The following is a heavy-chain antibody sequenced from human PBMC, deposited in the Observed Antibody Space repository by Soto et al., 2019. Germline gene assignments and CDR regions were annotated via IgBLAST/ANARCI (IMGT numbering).Heavy chain of an antibody. J-gene: IGHJ4*02. CDR3: ARDHYSSGGYLRASFDY. V-gene: IGHV1-46*01. D-gene: IGHD6-19*01. Sequence: GASVKVSCKASGYTFTSYYMHWVRQAPGQGLEWMGIINPSGGSTSYAQKFQGRVTMTRDTSTSTVYMELSSLRSEDTAVYYCARDHYSSGGYLRASFDYWGQGTLVTVSS. CDR1: GYTFTSYY. CDR2: INPSGGST.